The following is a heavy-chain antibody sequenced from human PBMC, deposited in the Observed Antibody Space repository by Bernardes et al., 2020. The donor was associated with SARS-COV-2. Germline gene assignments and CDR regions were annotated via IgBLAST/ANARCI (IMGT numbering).Heavy chain of an antibody. J-gene: IGHJ4*02. CDR3: AAYSGSRAFDY. Sequence: GGSLRLCCVASGFTFSSSWMSWVRLAPGKGLEWVANIKEDGSAKHYVDSVKGRFTISRDNAKNSLYLQMNSLSADDSAVYYCAAYSGSRAFDYWGQGALVTVSS. CDR2: IKEDGSAK. D-gene: IGHD1-26*01. CDR1: GFTFSSSW. V-gene: IGHV3-7*01.